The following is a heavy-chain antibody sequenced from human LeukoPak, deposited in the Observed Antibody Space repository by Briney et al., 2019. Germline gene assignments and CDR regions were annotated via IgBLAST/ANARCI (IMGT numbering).Heavy chain of an antibody. D-gene: IGHD6-19*01. Sequence: QTGGSLRLSCAASGFTFSSYGMHWVRQAPGKGLEWVAVISYDGSNKYYADSVKGRFTISRDNSKNTLYLQMNSLRAEDTAVYYCAKIWGSGWYEGEDYWGQGTQVTVSS. V-gene: IGHV3-30*18. J-gene: IGHJ4*02. CDR3: AKIWGSGWYEGEDY. CDR2: ISYDGSNK. CDR1: GFTFSSYG.